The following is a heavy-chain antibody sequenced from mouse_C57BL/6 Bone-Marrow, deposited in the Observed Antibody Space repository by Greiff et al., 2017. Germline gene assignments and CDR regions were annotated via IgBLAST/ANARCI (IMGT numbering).Heavy chain of an antibody. CDR1: GFNIKDDY. CDR3: TTTDYYGSSYYVEC. V-gene: IGHV14-4*01. J-gene: IGHJ2*01. Sequence: EVQLQQSGAELVRPGASVKLSCTASGFNIKDDYMHWVKQRPEQGLAWIGWIDPENGDTEYASKFQGKATITADTSSNTAYLQLSSLTSEDTAVYYCTTTDYYGSSYYVECWGQGTTRTVSA. D-gene: IGHD1-1*01. CDR2: IDPENGDT.